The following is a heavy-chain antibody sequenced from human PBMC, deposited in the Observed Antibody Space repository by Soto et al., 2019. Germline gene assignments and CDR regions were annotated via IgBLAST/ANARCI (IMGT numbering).Heavy chain of an antibody. Sequence: PGGSLRLSCAASGFTFSSYGMHWVRQAPGKGLEWVAVIWYDGSNKYYADSVKGRFTISRDNSKNTLYLQMNSLRAEDTAVYYCARHLNYYDSSGYYGSFDYWGQGTLVTVS. J-gene: IGHJ4*02. CDR1: GFTFSSYG. D-gene: IGHD3-22*01. CDR2: IWYDGSNK. V-gene: IGHV3-33*01. CDR3: ARHLNYYDSSGYYGSFDY.